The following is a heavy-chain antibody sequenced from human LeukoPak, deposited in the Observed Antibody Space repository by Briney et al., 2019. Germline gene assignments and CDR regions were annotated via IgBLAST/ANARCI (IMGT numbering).Heavy chain of an antibody. CDR2: ISSSSSTI. CDR3: ARDDITLDY. V-gene: IGHV3-48*01. Sequence: SGGSLRLSCAASGFTFSSYSMKWVRQAPGKGLEWVSYISSSSSTIYYADSVKGRFTISRDNAKNSLYLQMNSLRAEDTAVYYCARDDITLDYWGQGTLVTVSS. D-gene: IGHD3-10*01. J-gene: IGHJ4*02. CDR1: GFTFSSYS.